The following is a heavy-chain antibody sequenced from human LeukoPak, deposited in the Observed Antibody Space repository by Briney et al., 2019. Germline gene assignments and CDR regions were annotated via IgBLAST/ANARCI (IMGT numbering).Heavy chain of an antibody. V-gene: IGHV3-30*02. CDR3: AKDRGVATIDPYYFDY. Sequence: GGSLRLSCAASGFTFSSYGMHWVRQAPGKGLEWVAFIRYDGSNKYYADSVKGRFTISRDNSKNTLYLQMSSLRPEDTAVYYCAKDRGVATIDPYYFDYWGQGTLVTVSS. D-gene: IGHD5-12*01. CDR1: GFTFSSYG. CDR2: IRYDGSNK. J-gene: IGHJ4*02.